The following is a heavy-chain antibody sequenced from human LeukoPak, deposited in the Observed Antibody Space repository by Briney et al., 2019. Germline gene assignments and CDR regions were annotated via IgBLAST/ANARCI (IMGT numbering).Heavy chain of an antibody. V-gene: IGHV4-59*01. CDR2: IYYSGST. Sequence: SETLSLTCTVSGGSISSYYWSWIRQPPGEGLEWIGYIYYSGSTNYNPSLKSRVTISVDTSKNQFSLKLSSVTAADTAVYYCARACWGGTCVPYWGQGTLVTVSS. CDR3: ARACWGGTCVPY. D-gene: IGHD3-16*01. J-gene: IGHJ4*02. CDR1: GGSISSYY.